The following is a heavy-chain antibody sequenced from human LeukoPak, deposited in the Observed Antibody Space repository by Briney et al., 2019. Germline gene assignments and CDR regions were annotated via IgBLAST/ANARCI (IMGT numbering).Heavy chain of an antibody. J-gene: IGHJ4*02. D-gene: IGHD2-21*01. Sequence: SETLSLTCTVSGGSISNSFWSWIRQPAGKGLEWIGRIYTDGSTNSNPSLRSRATMSLDTSKNQFFLKLTSVTAADTAVYYCARAPSGCGGTCAFDYWGQGTLVTVSS. CDR3: ARAPSGCGGTCAFDY. V-gene: IGHV4-4*07. CDR1: GGSISNSF. CDR2: IYTDGST.